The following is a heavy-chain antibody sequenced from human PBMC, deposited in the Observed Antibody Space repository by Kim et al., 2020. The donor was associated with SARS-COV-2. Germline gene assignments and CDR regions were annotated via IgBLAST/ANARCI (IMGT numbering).Heavy chain of an antibody. J-gene: IGHJ4*02. Sequence: KYSQKFQGRVTITRDTSASTAYMELSSLRSEDTAVYYCAKSTDSSGVFDFWGQGTLVTVSS. CDR3: AKSTDSSGVFDF. V-gene: IGHV1-3*01. D-gene: IGHD3-22*01.